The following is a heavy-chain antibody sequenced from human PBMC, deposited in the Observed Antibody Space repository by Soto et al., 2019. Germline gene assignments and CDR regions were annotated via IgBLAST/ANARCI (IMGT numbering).Heavy chain of an antibody. D-gene: IGHD5-18*01. CDR3: ARGQDSAKVAH. CDR2: IYRTGST. J-gene: IGHJ4*02. Sequence: QVQLQESGPGLVKPSGTLSLTCAVSGGSFTSNNWWTWVRQPPGQGLEWIGEIYRTGSTNYNPSLKSRVTISLDKSENQFSLKVTSLTAADTAVYYCARGQDSAKVAHWGQGALITVSS. V-gene: IGHV4-4*02. CDR1: GGSFTSNNW.